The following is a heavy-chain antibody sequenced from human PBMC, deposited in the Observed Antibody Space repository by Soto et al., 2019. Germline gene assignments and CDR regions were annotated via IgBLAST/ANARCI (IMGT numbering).Heavy chain of an antibody. CDR1: GFTFSSYG. CDR3: AKAMHYGSGSYPALHDY. J-gene: IGHJ4*02. D-gene: IGHD3-10*01. CDR2: ISYDGSNK. V-gene: IGHV3-30*18. Sequence: GGSLRLSCAASGFTFSSYGMHWVRQAPGKGLEWVAVISYDGSNKYYADSVKGRFTISRDNSKNTLYLQMNSLRAEDTAVYYCAKAMHYGSGSYPALHDYWGQGTLVTVSS.